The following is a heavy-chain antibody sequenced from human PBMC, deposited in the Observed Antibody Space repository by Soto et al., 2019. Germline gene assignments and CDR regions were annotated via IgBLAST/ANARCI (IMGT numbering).Heavy chain of an antibody. CDR1: GFTFSSYA. Sequence: GGSLRLSCAASGFTFSSYAMHWVRQAPGKGLEYVSAISSNGGSTYYANSVKGRFTISRDNSKNTLYLQMGSLRAEDMAVYYCARDGKYSSSWVPYYYYYYMDVWGKGTTVTVSS. V-gene: IGHV3-64*01. CDR2: ISSNGGST. CDR3: ARDGKYSSSWVPYYYYYYMDV. J-gene: IGHJ6*03. D-gene: IGHD6-13*01.